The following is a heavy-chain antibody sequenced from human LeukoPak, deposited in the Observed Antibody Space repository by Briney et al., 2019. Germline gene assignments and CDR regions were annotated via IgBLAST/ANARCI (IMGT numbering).Heavy chain of an antibody. CDR3: ASGLYSYGSYYFDY. J-gene: IGHJ4*02. Sequence: GSSVKVSCKASGGTFSSYAISWVRQAPGQGLEWMGGIIPIFGTANYAQKFQGRVTITADESTSTAYMELSSLRSEDTAVYYCASGLYSYGSYYFDYWGQGTLVTVSS. CDR2: IIPIFGTA. D-gene: IGHD5-18*01. V-gene: IGHV1-69*01. CDR1: GGTFSSYA.